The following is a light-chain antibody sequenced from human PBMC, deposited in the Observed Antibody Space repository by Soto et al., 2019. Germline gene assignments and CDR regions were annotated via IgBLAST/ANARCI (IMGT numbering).Light chain of an antibody. CDR1: QIVRSSS. CDR2: GAS. Sequence: TQSPSSLSASVGDRATLSCRAIQIVRSSSLAWYQQKPGQAPRLLIYGASSRATGIPDRFSGSGSGTDFTLTISGLEPEDFAVYYCQQYGSSPPRTFGQGTKVDIK. CDR3: QQYGSSPPRT. J-gene: IGKJ1*01. V-gene: IGKV3-20*01.